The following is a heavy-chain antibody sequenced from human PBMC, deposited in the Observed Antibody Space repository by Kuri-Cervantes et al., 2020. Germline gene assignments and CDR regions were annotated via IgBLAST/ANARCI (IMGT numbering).Heavy chain of an antibody. Sequence: GGSLRLSCAASGFTVSSSYMSWVRQAPGKGLEWVSVIYSGGSTYYADSVKGRFTISRENAKNSLYLQMNSLRAGDTAVYYCARVSTNWNHPDCWGQGTLVTVSS. J-gene: IGHJ4*02. CDR1: GFTVSSSY. CDR2: IYSGGST. D-gene: IGHD1-1*01. CDR3: ARVSTNWNHPDC. V-gene: IGHV3-53*01.